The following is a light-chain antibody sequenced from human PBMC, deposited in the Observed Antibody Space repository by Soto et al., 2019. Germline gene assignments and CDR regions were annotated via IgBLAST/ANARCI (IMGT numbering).Light chain of an antibody. J-gene: IGKJ1*01. CDR2: DAS. CDR1: QSISSW. Sequence: IQMTQSPSSLCAHLGDRVNITCRASQSISSWLAWYQQKPGKAPKLLIYDASSLESGVPSRFSGSGSGTEFTLTISSLQPDDFATYYCQKYNSYSRKCGQGTTGDNK. CDR3: QKYNSYSRK. V-gene: IGKV1-5*01.